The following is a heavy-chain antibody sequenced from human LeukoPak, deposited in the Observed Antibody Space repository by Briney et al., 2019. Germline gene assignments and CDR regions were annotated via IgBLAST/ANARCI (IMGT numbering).Heavy chain of an antibody. Sequence: GRSLRLSCAASGFTFSSYGMHWVRQAPGKGLEWVAVIWYDGSNKYYADSVKGRFTISRDNSKNTLYLQMNSLRAEDTAVYYCARARGGYYYFRTGCGVDYWGQGTLVTVSS. CDR1: GFTFSSYG. CDR3: ARARGGYYYFRTGCGVDY. D-gene: IGHD3-22*01. J-gene: IGHJ4*02. V-gene: IGHV3-33*01. CDR2: IWYDGSNK.